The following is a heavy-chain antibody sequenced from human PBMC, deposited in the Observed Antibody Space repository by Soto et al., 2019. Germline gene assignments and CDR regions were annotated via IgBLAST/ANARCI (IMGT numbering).Heavy chain of an antibody. Sequence: SETLSLTCTVSCGSISTYYWSWIRQPPGKGPEWIGYVYHSGTTNYNPSLESRVTISLDTSKNQFSLKLSSVTAADTAVYYCARRYGSCFDDWGQGTLVTVSS. D-gene: IGHD5-18*01. J-gene: IGHJ4*02. CDR3: ARRYGSCFDD. CDR1: CGSISTYY. V-gene: IGHV4-59*08. CDR2: VYHSGTT.